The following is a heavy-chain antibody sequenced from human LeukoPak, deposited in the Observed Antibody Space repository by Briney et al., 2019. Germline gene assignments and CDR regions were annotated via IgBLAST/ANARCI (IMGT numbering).Heavy chain of an antibody. J-gene: IGHJ4*02. CDR2: ISYDGSNK. CDR3: ARFETVAVKVLDY. D-gene: IGHD6-19*01. V-gene: IGHV3-30*03. CDR1: GFTFSSYG. Sequence: GGSLRLSCAASGFTFSSYGMHWVRQAPGKGLEWVAVISYDGSNKYYADSVKGRFTISRDNSKNTLYLQMNSLRAEDTAVYYCARFETVAVKVLDYWGQGTLVSVSS.